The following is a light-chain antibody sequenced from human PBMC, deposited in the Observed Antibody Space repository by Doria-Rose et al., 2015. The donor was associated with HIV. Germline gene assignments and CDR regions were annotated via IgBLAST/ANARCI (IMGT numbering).Light chain of an antibody. V-gene: IGKV2-28*01. CDR1: QSLLHTIGYDY. CDR3: MQALQTPYT. J-gene: IGKJ2*01. Sequence: TPGQPASISCRSSQSLLHTIGYDYLDWYLQKPGQSLQLLIYLGSNRASGVPDRFSGSGSGTDFTLKISRVEAEDVGVYYCMQALQTPYTFGQGTKLEIK. CDR2: LGS.